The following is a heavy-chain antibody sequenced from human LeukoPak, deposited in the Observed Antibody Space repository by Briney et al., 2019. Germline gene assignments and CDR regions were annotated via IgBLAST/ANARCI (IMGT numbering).Heavy chain of an antibody. V-gene: IGHV3-30*02. CDR2: IRYDGSNK. CDR3: AKGTGMWFGELHYFDY. J-gene: IGHJ4*02. CDR1: GFTFSSYG. D-gene: IGHD3-10*01. Sequence: PGGSLRLSCAASGFTFSSYGMHWVRQAPGKGLEWVAFIRYDGSNKYYADSVKGRFTISRDNSKNTLYLQMNSLRADDTAVYYCAKGTGMWFGELHYFDYWGQGTLVPVSS.